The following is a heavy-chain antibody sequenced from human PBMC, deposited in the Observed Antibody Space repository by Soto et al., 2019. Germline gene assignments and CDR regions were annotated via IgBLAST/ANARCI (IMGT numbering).Heavy chain of an antibody. CDR3: ARPLTTVTTADYYYGMDV. Sequence: SGPTLVNPTQTLTLTCTFSGFSLSTSGVGVGWIRQPPGKALEWLALIYWNDDKRYSPSLKSRLTITKDTSKNQVVLKMTNMDPVDTATYYCARPLTTVTTADYYYGMDVWGQGTTVTVSS. D-gene: IGHD4-4*01. CDR2: IYWNDDK. V-gene: IGHV2-5*01. J-gene: IGHJ6*02. CDR1: GFSLSTSGVG.